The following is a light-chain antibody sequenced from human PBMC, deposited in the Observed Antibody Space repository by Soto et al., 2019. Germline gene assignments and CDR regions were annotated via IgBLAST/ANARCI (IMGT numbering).Light chain of an antibody. CDR1: QSVNSD. CDR3: QQRSNWPIT. V-gene: IGKV3-11*01. CDR2: DAS. J-gene: IGKJ5*01. Sequence: EIVLTQSPATLSLPPGERATPSCRASQSVNSDLAWYQQKPGQAPRLLIYDASSRATGIPARFSGSGSGTDFTLTISSLEPEDFAAYFCQQRSNWPITFGQGTRLEIK.